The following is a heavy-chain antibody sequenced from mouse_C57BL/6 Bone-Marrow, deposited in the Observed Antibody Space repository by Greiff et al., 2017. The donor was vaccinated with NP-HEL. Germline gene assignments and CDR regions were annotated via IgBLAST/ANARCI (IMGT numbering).Heavy chain of an antibody. CDR2: IYPRSGNT. CDR3: ARRSYWYFDV. Sequence: VQVVESGAELARPGASVKLSCKASGYTFTSYGISWVKQRTGQGLEWIGEIYPRSGNTYYNEKFKGKATLTADKSSSTAYMELRSLTSEDSAVYFCARRSYWYFDVWGTGTTVTVSS. V-gene: IGHV1-81*01. CDR1: GYTFTSYG. J-gene: IGHJ1*03.